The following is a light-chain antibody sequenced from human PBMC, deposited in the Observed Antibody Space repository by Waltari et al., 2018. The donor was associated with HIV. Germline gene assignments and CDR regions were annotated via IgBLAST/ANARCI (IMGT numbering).Light chain of an antibody. CDR1: SSDVGGYNY. CDR3: CSYAGSYTFDV. V-gene: IGLV2-11*01. CDR2: DVS. J-gene: IGLJ3*02. Sequence: QSALTQPRSVSGSPGQSVTISCTGTSSDVGGYNYVSWYQQHPGKAPKLMIYDVSKRPSGVPVRFSGSKSGNTASLTISGLQAEDEADYYCCSYAGSYTFDVFGGGTKLTVL.